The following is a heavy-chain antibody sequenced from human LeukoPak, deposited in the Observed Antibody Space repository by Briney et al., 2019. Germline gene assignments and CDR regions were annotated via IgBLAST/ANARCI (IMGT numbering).Heavy chain of an antibody. CDR1: GFTFSSYA. Sequence: GGSLRLSCAASGFTFSSYAMSWVRQAPGKGLEWVSAISGSGGSTYYADSVKGRFTISRDNFKNTVSLQMNSLRAEDTAVYYCAKDAQRGFVYSNSLEHWGQGSLVTVSS. J-gene: IGHJ4*02. CDR3: AKDAQRGFVYSNSLEH. D-gene: IGHD4-11*01. CDR2: ISGSGGST. V-gene: IGHV3-23*01.